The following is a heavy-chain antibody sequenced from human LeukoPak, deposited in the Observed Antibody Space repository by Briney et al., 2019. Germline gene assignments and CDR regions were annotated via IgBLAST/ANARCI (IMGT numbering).Heavy chain of an antibody. Sequence: ASVKVSCKASGYTFTGYYMHWVRQAPGQGLEWMGWINPNSGGTNYAQKFRGRVTMTRDTSISTAYMELSRLRSDDTAVYYCARDRVTSSSWHYYYYYGMDVWGQGTTVTVSS. J-gene: IGHJ6*02. CDR2: INPNSGGT. V-gene: IGHV1-2*02. CDR3: ARDRVTSSSWHYYYYYGMDV. D-gene: IGHD6-13*01. CDR1: GYTFTGYY.